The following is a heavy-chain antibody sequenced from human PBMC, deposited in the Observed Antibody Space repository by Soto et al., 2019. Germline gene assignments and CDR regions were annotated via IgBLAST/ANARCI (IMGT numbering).Heavy chain of an antibody. CDR3: ARGFLSIAVAGQDNDY. J-gene: IGHJ4*02. CDR2: MNPNSGNT. Sequence: QVQLVQSGAEVKKPGASVKVSCKASGYTFTSYDINWVRQATGQGLEWMGWMNPNSGNTGYAQQFQGRVTMTRNTSISTAYMELSSLRSEDTAVYYCARGFLSIAVAGQDNDYWGQGTLVTVSS. CDR1: GYTFTSYD. D-gene: IGHD6-19*01. V-gene: IGHV1-8*01.